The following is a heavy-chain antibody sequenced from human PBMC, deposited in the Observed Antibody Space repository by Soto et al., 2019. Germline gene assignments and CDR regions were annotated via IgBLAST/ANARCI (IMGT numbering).Heavy chain of an antibody. J-gene: IGHJ6*02. Sequence: ASVNVSCKASGYTFTSYGISWVRQAPGQGLEWMGWISAYNGNTNYAQKLQGRVTMTTDTSTSTAYMELRSLRSDDTAVYYCARDRVVVVVADNHYYGREVWGQGTTVSVSS. CDR3: ARDRVVVVVADNHYYGREV. CDR2: ISAYNGNT. D-gene: IGHD2-15*01. CDR1: GYTFTSYG. V-gene: IGHV1-18*01.